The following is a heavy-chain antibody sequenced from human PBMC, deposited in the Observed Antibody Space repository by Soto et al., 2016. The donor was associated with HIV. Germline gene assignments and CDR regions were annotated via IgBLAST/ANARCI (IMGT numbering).Heavy chain of an antibody. V-gene: IGHV1-2*02. Sequence: QVQLVQSGAEVKKPGASVKVSCKASGYTFTGYYMHWIRQGPRQGFEWMGWINPNSGGTKYARDFQGRVTMTRDTSINTAYMEMNRLTSDDTAVYYCVSYGYWGQGTLVTVSS. CDR3: VSYGY. D-gene: IGHD2-15*01. CDR2: INPNSGGT. J-gene: IGHJ4*02. CDR1: GYTFTGYY.